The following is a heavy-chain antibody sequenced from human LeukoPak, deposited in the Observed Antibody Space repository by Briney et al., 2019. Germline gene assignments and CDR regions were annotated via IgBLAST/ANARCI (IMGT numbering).Heavy chain of an antibody. V-gene: IGHV3-30-3*01. CDR1: GFTFSSYV. J-gene: IGHJ4*02. D-gene: IGHD4-11*01. CDR3: AKDESKGPADHLDY. Sequence: TGGSLRLSCAASGFTFSSYVMYWVRQAPGKGLEWVAAISNDGSNKYYADSVKGRFTISRDNAKNSLYLQMNSLRAEDTAVYYCAKDESKGPADHLDYWGQGTLVTVSS. CDR2: ISNDGSNK.